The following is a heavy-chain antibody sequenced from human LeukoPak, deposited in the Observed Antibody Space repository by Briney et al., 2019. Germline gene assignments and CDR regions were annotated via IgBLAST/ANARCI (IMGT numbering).Heavy chain of an antibody. D-gene: IGHD6-19*01. Sequence: SETLSLTCAVSGGSLSSHYWSWIRQPPGKGLEWIRYIYYSGSTNYNPSLKSRVTISVDTSKNQFSLKLSSVTAADTAVYYCARVSSSGSVSYYFDYWGQGTLVTVSS. V-gene: IGHV4-59*11. CDR2: IYYSGST. CDR1: GGSLSSHY. CDR3: ARVSSSGSVSYYFDY. J-gene: IGHJ4*02.